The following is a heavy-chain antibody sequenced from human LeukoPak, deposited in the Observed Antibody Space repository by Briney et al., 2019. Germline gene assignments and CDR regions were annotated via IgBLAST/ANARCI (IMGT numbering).Heavy chain of an antibody. J-gene: IGHJ4*02. CDR1: GFTFSNFW. Sequence: GGSLRLSCTASGFTFSNFWMGWVRQAPGKGLEWVANIKQDETEKFYLGSVKGRFTISRDNAKNSLYLQMNSLRVEDTALYYCAKDLEYSAAAASPFDYWGQGTLVTVSS. V-gene: IGHV3-7*03. D-gene: IGHD6-13*01. CDR2: IKQDETEK. CDR3: AKDLEYSAAAASPFDY.